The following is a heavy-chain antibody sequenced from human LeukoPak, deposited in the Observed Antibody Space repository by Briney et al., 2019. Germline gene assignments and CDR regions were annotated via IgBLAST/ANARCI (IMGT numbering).Heavy chain of an antibody. Sequence: SETLSLTCTVSGGSISGYYWSWIRQPPGKGLEWIGYIYYSGSTNYNPSLKSRVTISVDTSKNQFSLKLSSVTAADTAVYYCARAGGVVPGNNYYFDYWGQGTLVTVSS. D-gene: IGHD2-2*01. J-gene: IGHJ4*02. CDR1: GGSISGYY. V-gene: IGHV4-59*12. CDR3: ARAGGVVPGNNYYFDY. CDR2: IYYSGST.